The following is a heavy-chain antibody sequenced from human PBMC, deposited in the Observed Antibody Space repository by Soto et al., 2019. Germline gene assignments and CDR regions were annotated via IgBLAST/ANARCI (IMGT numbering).Heavy chain of an antibody. CDR2: IWYDGSNK. D-gene: IGHD5-18*01. Sequence: LSLTCAASGFTFSSYGMHWVRQAPGKGLEWVAVIWYDGSNKYYADSVKGRFTISRDNSKNTLYLQMNSLRAEDTAVYYCKRGYSYGLPYYYYGMDVWGQGTTVTVSS. CDR1: GFTFSSYG. V-gene: IGHV3-33*01. CDR3: KRGYSYGLPYYYYGMDV. J-gene: IGHJ6*02.